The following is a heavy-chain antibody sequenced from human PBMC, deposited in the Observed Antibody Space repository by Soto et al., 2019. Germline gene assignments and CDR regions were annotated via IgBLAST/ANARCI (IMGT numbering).Heavy chain of an antibody. CDR1: GGSISSYY. D-gene: IGHD6-19*01. Sequence: PSETLSLTCTVSGGSISSYYWSWIRQPPGKGLEWIGYIYYSGSTNYNPSLKSRVTISVDTSKNQFSLKLSSVTAADTAVYYCARGGYSSGWYVGWFDPWGQGKLVTVSS. CDR2: IYYSGST. V-gene: IGHV4-59*01. J-gene: IGHJ5*02. CDR3: ARGGYSSGWYVGWFDP.